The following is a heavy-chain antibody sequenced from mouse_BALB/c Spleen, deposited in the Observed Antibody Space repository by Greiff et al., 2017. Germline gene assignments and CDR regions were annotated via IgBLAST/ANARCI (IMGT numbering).Heavy chain of an antibody. V-gene: IGHV5-6-5*01. CDR2: ISSGGST. D-gene: IGHD1-1*01. Sequence: EVQRVESGGGLVKPGGSLKLSCAASGFTFSSYAMSWVRQTPEKRLAWVASISSGGSTYYPDSVKGRVTISRDNARNILYLQMSSLRSEDTAMYYCARFHYGSSPWFAYWGQGTLVTVSA. CDR1: GFTFSSYA. J-gene: IGHJ3*01. CDR3: ARFHYGSSPWFAY.